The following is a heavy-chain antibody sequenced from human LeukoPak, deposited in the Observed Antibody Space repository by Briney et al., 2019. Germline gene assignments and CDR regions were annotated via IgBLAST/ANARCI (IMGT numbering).Heavy chain of an antibody. D-gene: IGHD1-1*01. Sequence: RSETQTLMCTVSGGSISSYYGSWIRQPPGKGLEWIGYIYYGGSTNYNPSPKSRVTISVDTSEIQFSLKLSSVTAADTAVYYCATQGELALDYWGQKPGLSVSS. J-gene: IGHJ4*02. V-gene: IGHV4-59*08. CDR3: ATQGELALDY. CDR2: IYYGGST. CDR1: GGSISSYY.